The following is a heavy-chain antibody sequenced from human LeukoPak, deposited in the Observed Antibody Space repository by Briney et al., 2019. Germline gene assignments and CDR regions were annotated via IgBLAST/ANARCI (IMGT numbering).Heavy chain of an antibody. D-gene: IGHD1-26*01. V-gene: IGHV3-48*03. CDR3: ARSIVGATTVGY. CDR2: ISSSGSTI. CDR1: GFTFSSYE. J-gene: IGHJ4*02. Sequence: PGGSLRLSCAASGFTFSSYEMNWVRQAPGKGLEWVSYISSSGSTIYYADSVKGRFTISRDNAKNSLCLQMNSLRAEDTAVYYCARSIVGATTVGYWGQGTLVTVSS.